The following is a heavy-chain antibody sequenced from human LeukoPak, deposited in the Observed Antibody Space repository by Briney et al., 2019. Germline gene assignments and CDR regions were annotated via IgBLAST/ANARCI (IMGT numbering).Heavy chain of an antibody. V-gene: IGHV4-61*08. CDR2: IFYSGST. CDR1: GDSISSGDYY. J-gene: IGHJ4*02. D-gene: IGHD1-26*01. CDR3: ASWDPVGYFDY. Sequence: PSETLSLTCSVSGDSISSGDYYWSWIRQHPGRGLEWIGNIFYSGSTNYNPSLKSRVTISVDTSKNQFSLKLSSVTAADTAVYYCASWDPVGYFDYWGQGTLVTVSS.